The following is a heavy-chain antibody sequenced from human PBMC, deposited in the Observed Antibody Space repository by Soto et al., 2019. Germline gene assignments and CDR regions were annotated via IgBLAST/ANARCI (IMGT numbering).Heavy chain of an antibody. Sequence: SETLSLTCAVSGGSISSGGYSWSWIRQPPGKGLEWIGYIYHSGSTYYNSSLKSRVTLSVDRSKNQFSLKLSSVTAADTAVYYCARDRIDYYGMDVWGQGTTVTVSS. CDR3: ARDRIDYYGMDV. J-gene: IGHJ6*02. CDR1: GGSISSGGYS. V-gene: IGHV4-30-2*01. CDR2: IYHSGST.